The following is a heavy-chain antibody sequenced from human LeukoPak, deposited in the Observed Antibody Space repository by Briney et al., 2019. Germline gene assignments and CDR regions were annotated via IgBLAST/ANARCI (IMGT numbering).Heavy chain of an antibody. CDR3: ARVGYCSSTSCYRGKKHNWFDP. CDR1: GGSFSGYY. J-gene: IGHJ5*02. D-gene: IGHD2-2*02. CDR2: INHSGST. Sequence: SETLSLTCAVYGGSFSGYYWSWIRQPPGKGLEWIGEINHSGSTNYNPSLKSRVTISVDTSKNQFSLKLSSVTAADTAVYYCARVGYCSSTSCYRGKKHNWFDPWGQGTLVTVSS. V-gene: IGHV4-34*01.